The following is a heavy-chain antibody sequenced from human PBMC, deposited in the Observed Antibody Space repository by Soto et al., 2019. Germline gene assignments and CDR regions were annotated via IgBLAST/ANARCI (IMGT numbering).Heavy chain of an antibody. J-gene: IGHJ5*02. V-gene: IGHV4-34*01. CDR2: INHSGST. Sequence: SETLSLTCAVYGGSFSGYYWSWIRQPPGKGLEWIGGINHSGSTNYNPSLKSRVTISVDTSKNQFSLKLSSVTAADTAVYYCARGEVVPAAINWFDPWGQGTLVTVSS. D-gene: IGHD2-2*02. CDR1: GGSFSGYY. CDR3: ARGEVVPAAINWFDP.